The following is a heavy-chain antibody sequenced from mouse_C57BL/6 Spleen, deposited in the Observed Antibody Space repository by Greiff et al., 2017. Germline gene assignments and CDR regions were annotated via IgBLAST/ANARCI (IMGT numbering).Heavy chain of an antibody. CDR1: GYTFTDYN. Sequence: DVKLQESGPELVKPGASVKMSCKASGYTFTDYNMHWVKQSHGKSLEWIGYINPNNGGTSYNQKFKGKATLTVNKSSSTAYMELRSLTSEDSAVYYCAPLDSSGYAYWGQGTLVTVSA. V-gene: IGHV1-22*01. J-gene: IGHJ3*01. CDR2: INPNNGGT. CDR3: APLDSSGYAY. D-gene: IGHD3-2*02.